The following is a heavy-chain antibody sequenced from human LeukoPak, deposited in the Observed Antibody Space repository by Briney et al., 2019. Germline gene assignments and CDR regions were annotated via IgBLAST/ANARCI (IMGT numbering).Heavy chain of an antibody. Sequence: GGSLRLSCAASGFTFSSYAMSWVRQAPGKGLEWVSAIGGSGGSTYYADSVKGRFTISRDNSKNTLYLQMNSLRAEDTAVYYCAKPLYSSSWSEYFQHWGQGTLVTVSS. D-gene: IGHD6-13*01. CDR3: AKPLYSSSWSEYFQH. V-gene: IGHV3-23*01. CDR1: GFTFSSYA. J-gene: IGHJ1*01. CDR2: IGGSGGST.